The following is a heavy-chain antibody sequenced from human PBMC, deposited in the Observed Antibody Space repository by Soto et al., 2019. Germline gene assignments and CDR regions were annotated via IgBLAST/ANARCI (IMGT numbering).Heavy chain of an antibody. J-gene: IGHJ4*02. CDR3: AKNDRRYCSGGSCYSFDY. V-gene: IGHV3-33*06. D-gene: IGHD2-15*01. Sequence: QVQLVESGGGVVQPGRSLRLSCAASGFTFSSYGMHWVRQAPGKGLAWVAVIWYDGSNKYYADSVKGRFTISRDNSKNTLYLQMNSLRAEDTAVYYCAKNDRRYCSGGSCYSFDYWGQGTLVTVSS. CDR2: IWYDGSNK. CDR1: GFTFSSYG.